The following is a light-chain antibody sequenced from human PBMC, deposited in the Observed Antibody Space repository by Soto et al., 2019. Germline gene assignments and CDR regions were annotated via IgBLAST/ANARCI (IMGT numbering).Light chain of an antibody. J-gene: IGKJ2*01. V-gene: IGKV3-15*01. CDR3: QQYNNWPYT. CDR1: QSVRSN. Sequence: EIVMTQSPATLSVSPGERATLSCRASQSVRSNLAWHQQKPGQAPRLLIYGASTTDSGIPARFSGSGSGTEFTLTISSLQSEDFAVYYCQQYNNWPYTFGQGTKLEIK. CDR2: GAS.